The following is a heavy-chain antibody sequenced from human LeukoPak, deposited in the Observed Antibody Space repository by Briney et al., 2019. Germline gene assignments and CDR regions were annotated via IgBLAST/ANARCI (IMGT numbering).Heavy chain of an antibody. V-gene: IGHV3-21*01. J-gene: IGHJ4*02. CDR3: ARGGYGGPEPGY. CDR1: GFTFSSYN. Sequence: GGSLRLSCAASGFTFSSYNMNWVRQAPGKGLEWVSSISSSSSYIYYADSVTGRFTIDRDNVKNSLYLQMDSLRAEDTSVYDRARGGYGGPEPGYWGQGTLVTVSS. D-gene: IGHD5-12*01. CDR2: ISSSSSYI.